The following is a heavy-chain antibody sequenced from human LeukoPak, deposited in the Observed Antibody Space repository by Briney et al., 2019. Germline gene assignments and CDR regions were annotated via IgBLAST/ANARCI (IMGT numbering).Heavy chain of an antibody. CDR1: GGTFSSYA. V-gene: IGHV1-69*01. D-gene: IGHD3-10*01. CDR3: ATILVRGYYYGMDV. CDR2: IIPIFGTA. Sequence: ASVKVSCKASGGTFSSYAISWVRQAPGQGLEWMGGIIPIFGTANYAQKFQGRVTITADESTSTAYMELSSLRSEDTAVYYCATILVRGYYYGMDVWGQGTTVTVSS. J-gene: IGHJ6*02.